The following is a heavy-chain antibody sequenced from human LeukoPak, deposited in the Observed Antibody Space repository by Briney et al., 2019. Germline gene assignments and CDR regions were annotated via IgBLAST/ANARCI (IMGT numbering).Heavy chain of an antibody. V-gene: IGHV3-23*01. Sequence: GGSLRLSCAASGFTFSSYAMSWVRQAPGKGLEWVSDISIGGSTYYTDSVKGRFTISRDNSKNTLYLQMNSLRAEDTAVYYCARAARGSYYDFDYWGQGTLVTVSS. CDR3: ARAARGSYYDFDY. D-gene: IGHD1-26*01. CDR1: GFTFSSYA. CDR2: ISIGGST. J-gene: IGHJ4*02.